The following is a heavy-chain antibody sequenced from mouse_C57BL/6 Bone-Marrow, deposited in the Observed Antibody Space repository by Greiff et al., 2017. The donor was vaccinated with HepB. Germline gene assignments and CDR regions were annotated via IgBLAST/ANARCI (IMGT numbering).Heavy chain of an antibody. J-gene: IGHJ4*01. CDR1: GFTFSDYG. Sequence: EMQGVESGGGLVQPGGSLKLSCAASGFTFSDYGMAWVRQAPRKGPEWVAFISNLAYSIYYADTVTGRFTISRENAKNTLYLEMSSLRSEDTAMYYCARHGAYDGYYYAMDYWGQGTSVTVSS. CDR3: ARHGAYDGYYYAMDY. CDR2: ISNLAYSI. V-gene: IGHV5-15*01. D-gene: IGHD2-3*01.